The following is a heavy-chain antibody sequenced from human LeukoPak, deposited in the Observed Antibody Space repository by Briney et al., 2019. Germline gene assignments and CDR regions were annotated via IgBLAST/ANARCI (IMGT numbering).Heavy chain of an antibody. CDR1: GFTFSSYE. CDR2: ISSSGSTI. J-gene: IGHJ4*02. D-gene: IGHD6-6*01. V-gene: IGHV3-48*03. CDR3: ARGGVYSTSAVDY. Sequence: TGGSLRLSCAASGFTFSSYEMNWVRQAPGKGLEWVSYISSSGSTIYYADSVKGRFTISRDNAKNTLYLQMNSLRAEDTAVYYCARGGVYSTSAVDYWGQGTLVTVSS.